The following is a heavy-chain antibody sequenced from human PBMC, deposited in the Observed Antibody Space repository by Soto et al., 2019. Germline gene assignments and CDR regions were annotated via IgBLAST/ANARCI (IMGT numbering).Heavy chain of an antibody. D-gene: IGHD3-3*01. CDR3: AKDRGIEYRPYYDFWSGYYRSYYGMDV. J-gene: IGHJ6*02. CDR1: GFTFSSYG. Sequence: QVQLVESGGGVVQPGRSLRLSCAASGFTFSSYGMHWVRQAPGKGLEWVAVISYDGSNKYYADSVKGRFTISGDNSKNTLYLQMNSLRAEDTAVYYCAKDRGIEYRPYYDFWSGYYRSYYGMDVWGQGTTVTVSS. V-gene: IGHV3-30*18. CDR2: ISYDGSNK.